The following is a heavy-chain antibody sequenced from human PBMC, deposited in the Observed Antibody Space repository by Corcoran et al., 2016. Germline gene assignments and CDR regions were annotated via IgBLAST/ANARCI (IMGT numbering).Heavy chain of an antibody. Sequence: QVQLVASGGGVVQPGRSLSLSCAASGFTFSSYGMHWVRQAPGKGLEWVAVISYDGSNKYYADSVKGRFPISRDNSKNTLYLQMNSLRAEDTGGYYCAKGIRYYYGSGSYLQDYWGQGTLVTVSS. J-gene: IGHJ4*02. D-gene: IGHD3-10*01. CDR2: ISYDGSNK. CDR1: GFTFSSYG. CDR3: AKGIRYYYGSGSYLQDY. V-gene: IGHV3-30*18.